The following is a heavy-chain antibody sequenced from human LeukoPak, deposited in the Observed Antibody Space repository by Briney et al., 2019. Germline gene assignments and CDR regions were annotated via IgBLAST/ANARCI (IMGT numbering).Heavy chain of an antibody. V-gene: IGHV4-61*01. Sequence: ASETLSLTCTVSGGSASRGSYYWSSIRQPPGKGLEWNGFIYYSGSTNYHSSLKSRVSISVDTSKSQFSLKLSSVTAADTAVYYCARGDIVATHFDYWGRGTLVTVSS. CDR1: GGSASRGSYY. J-gene: IGHJ4*02. CDR3: ARGDIVATHFDY. D-gene: IGHD5-12*01. CDR2: IYYSGST.